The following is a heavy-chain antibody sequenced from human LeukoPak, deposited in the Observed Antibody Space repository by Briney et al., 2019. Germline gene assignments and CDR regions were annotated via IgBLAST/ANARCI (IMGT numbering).Heavy chain of an antibody. CDR3: AKGDDIGKHPTRAYYFDT. Sequence: GGSLRLSCAASGFTFSSHAMSWGRHAPGQGMEWVSTTGLNSVNTLCAESVQGRFSISRDNSKNTLDLQMDNLRVDDTAVYYCAKGDDIGKHPTRAYYFDTWGQGTLVTVSS. V-gene: IGHV3-23*01. D-gene: IGHD5-24*01. J-gene: IGHJ4*02. CDR2: TGLNSVNT. CDR1: GFTFSSHA.